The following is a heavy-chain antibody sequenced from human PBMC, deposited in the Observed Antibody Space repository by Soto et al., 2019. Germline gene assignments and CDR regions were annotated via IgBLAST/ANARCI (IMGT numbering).Heavy chain of an antibody. CDR2: ISYDGSNK. V-gene: IGHV3-30*03. CDR3: APWFGAFDY. CDR1: GFTFSSYG. Sequence: QVQLVESGGGVVQPGRSLRLSCAASGFTFSSYGMHWVRQAPGKGLAWVAVISYDGSNKYYADSVKGRFTISRENSKNTLYLQMNSLRAEDTAVYYCAPWFGAFDYWGQGTRVTVSS. D-gene: IGHD3-10*01. J-gene: IGHJ4*02.